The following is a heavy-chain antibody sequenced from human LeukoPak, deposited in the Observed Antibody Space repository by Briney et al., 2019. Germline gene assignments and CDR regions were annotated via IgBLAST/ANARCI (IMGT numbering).Heavy chain of an antibody. J-gene: IGHJ4*02. V-gene: IGHV4-39*01. CDR3: VRGSTLRHYQY. D-gene: IGHD3-16*01. CDR2: IYYSGST. CDR1: GGSISSSTYY. Sequence: SETLSLTCTVSGGSISSSTYYWGWLRRPPGKGLEWIGSIYYSGSTYYNPSLKSRVTVSVDTSKNQFSLNLSSVTAADTAVYYCVRGSTLRHYQYWGQGTLVTVSS.